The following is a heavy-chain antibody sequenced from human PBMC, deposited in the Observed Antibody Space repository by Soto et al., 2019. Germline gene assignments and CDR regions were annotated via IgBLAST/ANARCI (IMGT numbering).Heavy chain of an antibody. CDR3: ARVIAVAGKTSDVLDI. CDR2: IVPILGIG. V-gene: IGHV1-69*02. D-gene: IGHD6-19*01. J-gene: IGHJ3*02. CDR1: GGTFSSYT. Sequence: SVKVSCKASGGTFSSYTCSWVRQAPGQGLEWMGRIVPILGIGNYAQKFQGSVTITADKSTSTAYMELSSLRSEDTAVYYCARVIAVAGKTSDVLDIWGQGTMVTVSS.